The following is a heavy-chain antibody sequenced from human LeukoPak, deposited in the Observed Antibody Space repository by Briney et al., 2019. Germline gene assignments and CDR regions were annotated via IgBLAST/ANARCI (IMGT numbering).Heavy chain of an antibody. CDR3: ARDLPEYCSGGSCYPEYFQH. D-gene: IGHD2-15*01. CDR2: ISAYNGNT. Sequence: ASVKVSCKASGYTFTSYGISWVRQAPGQGLEWMGWISAYNGNTNYAQKLQGRVTMTTDTSTSTAYMELRSLRSDDTAVCYCARDLPEYCSGGSCYPEYFQHWGQGTLVTVSS. CDR1: GYTFTSYG. V-gene: IGHV1-18*01. J-gene: IGHJ1*01.